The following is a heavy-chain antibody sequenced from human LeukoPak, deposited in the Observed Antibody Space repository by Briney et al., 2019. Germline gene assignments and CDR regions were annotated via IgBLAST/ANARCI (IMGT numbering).Heavy chain of an antibody. D-gene: IGHD3-10*01. V-gene: IGHV4-38-2*01. CDR1: GYGISSDYY. Sequence: SETLSLTCAVSGYGISSDYYWGWIRQPPGKGLEWMASTYHSGSTYYNPSLKNRVTISVDTSKSQLSLELISVTAADTAVYYCARIITMIRGERSGYFASWGQGALVTVSS. CDR3: ARIITMIRGERSGYFAS. CDR2: TYHSGST. J-gene: IGHJ4*02.